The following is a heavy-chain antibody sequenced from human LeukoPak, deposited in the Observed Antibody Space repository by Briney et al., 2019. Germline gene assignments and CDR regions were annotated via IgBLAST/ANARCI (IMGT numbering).Heavy chain of an antibody. CDR3: AREVVGLYDY. CDR1: GFIFSDYS. CDR2: IIGSSSSI. J-gene: IGHJ4*02. Sequence: GGSLRLSCAASGFIFSDYSMSWVRQAPGKGLEWVSSIIGSSSSIYYADSVKGRFTISRDNAKNSLYLQMNSLRAEDTAVYYCAREVVGLYDYWGQGTLVTVSS. V-gene: IGHV3-21*01. D-gene: IGHD2-15*01.